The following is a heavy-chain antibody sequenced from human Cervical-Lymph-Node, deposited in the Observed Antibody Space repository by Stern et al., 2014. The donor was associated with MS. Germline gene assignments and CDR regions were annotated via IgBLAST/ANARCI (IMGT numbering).Heavy chain of an antibody. J-gene: IGHJ4*02. Sequence: QVQLVQSGGGAVQPGKSLRLSCAASGFTFRNYAMHWVRQAPGKGLEWVEVISNDGNEKYYADSLRGRFTISRDNSRNTLYLQMNSLGADDTAVYYCAREGEKASTTAFDSWGQGTLVTVS. D-gene: IGHD3-16*01. CDR3: AREGEKASTTAFDS. CDR1: GFTFRNYA. CDR2: ISNDGNEK. V-gene: IGHV3-30*01.